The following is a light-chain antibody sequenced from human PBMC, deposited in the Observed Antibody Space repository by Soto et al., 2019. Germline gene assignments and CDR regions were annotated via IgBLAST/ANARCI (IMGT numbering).Light chain of an antibody. J-gene: IGKJ1*01. CDR3: QQYSDRLT. CDR1: QSVGNY. Sequence: EVLLSQSPATLSISPGERATLSVRASQSVGNYLAWYQQKPGQAPRLLIYDSSNRATGIPARFSGSGSGTDFTLTISSLESEDFALYYCQQYSDRLTFGPGTKVDI. V-gene: IGKV3-11*01. CDR2: DSS.